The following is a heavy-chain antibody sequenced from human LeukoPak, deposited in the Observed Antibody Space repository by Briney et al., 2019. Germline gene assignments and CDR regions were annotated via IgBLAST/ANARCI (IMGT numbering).Heavy chain of an antibody. D-gene: IGHD6-13*01. CDR1: GGFISSYY. V-gene: IGHV4-4*07. CDR3: AREQGSQQYDNSWSFDY. Sequence: SETLSLTCNVSGGFISSYYLSWIRQPVGKGLEWIGRIYTSGSTYYNPSLKSRVTMSVDTSKNQFSLQLSSVTAADTAAYYCAREQGSQQYDNSWSFDYWGHGTLVTVSS. CDR2: IYTSGST. J-gene: IGHJ4*01.